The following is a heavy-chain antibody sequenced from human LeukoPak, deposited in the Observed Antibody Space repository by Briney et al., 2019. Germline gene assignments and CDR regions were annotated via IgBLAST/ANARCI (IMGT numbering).Heavy chain of an antibody. CDR1: GFTFDDYA. J-gene: IGHJ4*02. CDR3: AKDSSGYYWDY. D-gene: IGHD3-22*01. CDR2: ISWDGGST. V-gene: IGHV3-43D*03. Sequence: PGGSLRLSCAASGFTFDDYAMHWVRQAPGKGLEWVSLISWDGGSTYYADSVKGQFTISRDNSKNSLYLQMNSLRAEDTALYYCAKDSSGYYWDYWGQGTLVTVSS.